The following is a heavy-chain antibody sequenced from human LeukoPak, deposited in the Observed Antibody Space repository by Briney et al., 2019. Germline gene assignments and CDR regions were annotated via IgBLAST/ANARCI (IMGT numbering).Heavy chain of an antibody. D-gene: IGHD3-16*01. V-gene: IGHV4-4*07. CDR1: GGSISSYY. CDR3: ARDWGTWHAFDF. J-gene: IGHJ3*01. Sequence: QVQLQESGPGLVKSSETLSLTCTVSGGSISSYYWSWIRQPAGEGLEWIGHIYSTGSTNYNPSPKSRVTLSVDRSKNQFSLRLNSVTAADTAVYYCARDWGTWHAFDFWGQGTVVTVSS. CDR2: IYSTGST.